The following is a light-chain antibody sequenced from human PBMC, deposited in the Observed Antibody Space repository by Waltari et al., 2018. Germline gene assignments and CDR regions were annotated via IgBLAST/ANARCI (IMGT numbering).Light chain of an antibody. CDR3: MQALHTPTT. J-gene: IGKJ3*01. V-gene: IGKV2-28*01. CDR1: QSLLRSTGYNF. CDR2: LGS. Sequence: DIVMTQSPLSLSVTPGEPASISCRSSQSLLRSTGYNFLDWYVNKPGQPPQLLIPLGSDRASGVPDRFRGSGTGTDFTLKISRVEAEDVGIYYCMQALHTPTTFGPGTKVDIK.